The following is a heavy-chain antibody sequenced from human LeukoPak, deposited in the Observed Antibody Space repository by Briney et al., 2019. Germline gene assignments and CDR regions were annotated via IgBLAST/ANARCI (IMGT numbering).Heavy chain of an antibody. CDR1: GGSFSGYY. V-gene: IGHV4-34*01. Sequence: SETLSLTCAVYGGSFSGYYWSWIRQPPGKGLEWIGEINHSGSTNYNPSLKSRVTMSEDTSKNQFSLKLSSVTAADTAVYYCASGAGHFVPDYWGQGTLVTVSS. CDR2: INHSGST. D-gene: IGHD3-3*02. CDR3: ASGAGHFVPDY. J-gene: IGHJ4*02.